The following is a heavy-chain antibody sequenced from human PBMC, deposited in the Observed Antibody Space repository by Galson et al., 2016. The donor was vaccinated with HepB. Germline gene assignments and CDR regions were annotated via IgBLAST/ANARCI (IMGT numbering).Heavy chain of an antibody. CDR3: APRLRMSRLKSWFDP. Sequence: PALVKPTQTLTLTCTFSGFSLNTTGVGVAWIRQPPGKGLEWLAITYWNDDKRYSPSLEGRVTNTKDTSKNQVVLTITNVDPVDTATYFCAPRLRMSRLKSWFDPWGPGTLVTVPS. J-gene: IGHJ5*02. CDR2: TYWNDDK. CDR1: GFSLNTTGVG. D-gene: IGHD2-15*01. V-gene: IGHV2-5*01.